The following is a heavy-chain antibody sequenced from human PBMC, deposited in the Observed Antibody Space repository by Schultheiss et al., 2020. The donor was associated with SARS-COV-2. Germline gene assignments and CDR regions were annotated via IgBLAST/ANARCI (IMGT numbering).Heavy chain of an antibody. CDR2: ISGSGDYT. J-gene: IGHJ4*02. Sequence: GESLKISCAASGFTFSDHYMTWIRQTPGKGLEWVSYISGSGDYTNYADSVKGRFTISRDNAKNSLYLQMSSLRADDTALYYCAATTGYYTNVDFWGLGTLVTVSS. CDR1: GFTFSDHY. V-gene: IGHV3-11*06. D-gene: IGHD3/OR15-3a*01. CDR3: AATTGYYTNVDF.